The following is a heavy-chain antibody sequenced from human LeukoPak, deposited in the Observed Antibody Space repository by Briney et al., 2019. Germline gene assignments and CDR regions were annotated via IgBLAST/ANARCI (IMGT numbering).Heavy chain of an antibody. CDR2: ISGGSGST. CDR1: GFTFLTYA. CDR3: AKGFSPCVYNWFDL. J-gene: IGHJ5*02. D-gene: IGHD3-16*01. V-gene: IGHV3-23*01. Sequence: PGGSLRLSCAASGFTFLTYAMNWVRQAPGEGLEWVAGISGGSGSTYYADSVKGRFTVSRDNSKSTPYLQMNSLRAADTAVYYCAKGFSPCVYNWFDLWGQGTLVTVSS.